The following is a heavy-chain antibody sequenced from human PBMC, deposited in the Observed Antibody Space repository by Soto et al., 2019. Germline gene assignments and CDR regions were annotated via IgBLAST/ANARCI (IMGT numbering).Heavy chain of an antibody. CDR3: ARDQDYGDYFNFYYGMDV. V-gene: IGHV3-21*01. CDR2: ISSSSGYI. D-gene: IGHD4-17*01. J-gene: IGHJ6*02. CDR1: GFTFRRHN. Sequence: PGGSLRLSCAASGFTFRRHNMNWVRQAPGKGLEWVASISSSSGYIYYADSVQGRFTISSDNAKNSLFLQMNSLRAEDTAVYYCARDQDYGDYFNFYYGMDVWGQGTTVTVSS.